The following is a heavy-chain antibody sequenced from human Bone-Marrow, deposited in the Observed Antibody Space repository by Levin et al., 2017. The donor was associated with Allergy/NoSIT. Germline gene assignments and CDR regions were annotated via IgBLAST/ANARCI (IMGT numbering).Heavy chain of an antibody. Sequence: GESLKISCAASGFTFSTYSMHWVRQAPGKGLEWVSSISRISSYIYYADSVKGRFTISRDNARDTLYLQMNSLRAEDTAIYFCARDLGDWKPLGAFDFWGRGTLVAVSS. V-gene: IGHV3-21*03. CDR3: ARDLGDWKPLGAFDF. D-gene: IGHD3-16*01. J-gene: IGHJ3*01. CDR1: GFTFSTYS. CDR2: ISRISSYI.